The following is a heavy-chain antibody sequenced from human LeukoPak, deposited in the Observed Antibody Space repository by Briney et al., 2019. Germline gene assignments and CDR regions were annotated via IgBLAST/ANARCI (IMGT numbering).Heavy chain of an antibody. CDR2: IYYSGST. CDR1: GGSISSYY. Sequence: SETLSLTCTVSGGSISSYYWSWIRQPPGKGLEWIGYIYYSGSTNYNPSLKSRVTISVDTSKNQFSLKLSSVTAADTAVYYCAREVPYYDILTGYLQGWFDPWGQGTLVTVSS. V-gene: IGHV4-59*01. J-gene: IGHJ5*02. CDR3: AREVPYYDILTGYLQGWFDP. D-gene: IGHD3-9*01.